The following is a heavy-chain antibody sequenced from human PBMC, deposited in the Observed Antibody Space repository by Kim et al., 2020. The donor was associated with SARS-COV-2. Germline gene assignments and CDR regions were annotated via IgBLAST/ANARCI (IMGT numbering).Heavy chain of an antibody. J-gene: IGHJ3*02. D-gene: IGHD3-10*01. CDR3: ARCYYGSGSGHAFDI. Sequence: TSLKTRLTISKDTSKNQVVLTMTNMDPVDTATYYCARCYYGSGSGHAFDIWGQGTMVTVSS. V-gene: IGHV2-70*01.